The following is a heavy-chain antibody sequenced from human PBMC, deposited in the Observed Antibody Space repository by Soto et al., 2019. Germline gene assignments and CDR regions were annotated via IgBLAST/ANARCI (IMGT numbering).Heavy chain of an antibody. V-gene: IGHV1-2*04. Sequence: ASVKVSCKASGYTFTGYYMHWVRQAPGQGLEWMGWINPNSGGTNYAQKFQGWVTMTRDTSISTAYMELSRLRAEDTAVYYCARDLRWSQGMDYDILTGYPLDAFDIWGQGTMVTVSS. CDR3: ARDLRWSQGMDYDILTGYPLDAFDI. CDR1: GYTFTGYY. J-gene: IGHJ3*02. CDR2: INPNSGGT. D-gene: IGHD3-9*01.